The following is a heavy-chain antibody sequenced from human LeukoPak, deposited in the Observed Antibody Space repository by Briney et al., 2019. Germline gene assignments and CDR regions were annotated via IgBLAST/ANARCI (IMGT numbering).Heavy chain of an antibody. CDR2: IYYNGNT. Sequence: SETLSLTCAVSGGSIGINNWWSWVRQSPGKGLEWIGEIYYNGNTNYNSSLKSRVTISVDRSKSQFSLRLSSVTAADTGTYYCAKVRVTPYIAFDQWGQGTLVTVSS. V-gene: IGHV4-4*02. CDR1: GGSIGINNW. J-gene: IGHJ4*02. CDR3: AKVRVTPYIAFDQ. D-gene: IGHD2-21*02.